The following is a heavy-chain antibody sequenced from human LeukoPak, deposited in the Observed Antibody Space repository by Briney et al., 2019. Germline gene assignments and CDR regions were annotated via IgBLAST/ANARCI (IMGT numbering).Heavy chain of an antibody. CDR3: ARGLRFLSGGSGFDP. J-gene: IGHJ5*02. CDR2: IYPGDSDT. D-gene: IGHD3-3*01. Sequence: GESLKISCKGSGYSFTSYWIGWVRQMPGKGLEWMGIIYPGDSDTRYSPSFQGQVTISADKSISTAYLQWSSLKASDTAMYYCARGLRFLSGGSGFDPWGQGTLVTVSS. CDR1: GYSFTSYW. V-gene: IGHV5-51*01.